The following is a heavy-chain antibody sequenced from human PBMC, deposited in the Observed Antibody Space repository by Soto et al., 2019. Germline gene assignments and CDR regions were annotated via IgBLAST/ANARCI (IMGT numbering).Heavy chain of an antibody. J-gene: IGHJ6*02. Sequence: SETLSLTCAVYGGSFSGYYWSWIRQPPGNGLEWIGEINHSGSTNYNPSLKSRVTISVDTSKNQFSLKLSSVTAADTAVYYCARGGSSGWFYYYGMDVWGQGTTVTVSS. CDR2: INHSGST. D-gene: IGHD6-19*01. V-gene: IGHV4-34*01. CDR3: ARGGSSGWFYYYGMDV. CDR1: GGSFSGYY.